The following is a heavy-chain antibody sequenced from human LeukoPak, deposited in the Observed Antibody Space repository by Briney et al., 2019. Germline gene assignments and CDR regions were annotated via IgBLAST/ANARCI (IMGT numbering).Heavy chain of an antibody. V-gene: IGHV4-31*03. CDR3: ARVVVVRGVIIPTAPIFDY. Sequence: PSETLSLTCTVSGDSISSGGNYWSWIRQRPGQGLEWIGCIYHSGNTYYNPSLKSRLTMSVDTSKNQFSLKLSSVTAADTAVYYCARVVVVRGVIIPTAPIFDYWGQGTLVTVSS. J-gene: IGHJ4*02. CDR2: IYHSGNT. CDR1: GDSISSGGNY. D-gene: IGHD3-10*01.